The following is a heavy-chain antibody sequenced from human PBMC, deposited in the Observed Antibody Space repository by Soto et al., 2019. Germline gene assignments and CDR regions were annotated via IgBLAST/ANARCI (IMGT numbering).Heavy chain of an antibody. Sequence: GESLKISCKGSGYSFTSHWIGWVRQMPGKGLEWMGIIYPGDSDTRYSPSFQGQVTISADKSISTAYLQWSSLKASDTAMYYCARHIATVTTPYDYWGQGTLVTVS. CDR3: ARHIATVTTPYDY. D-gene: IGHD4-17*01. J-gene: IGHJ4*02. V-gene: IGHV5-51*01. CDR1: GYSFTSHW. CDR2: IYPGDSDT.